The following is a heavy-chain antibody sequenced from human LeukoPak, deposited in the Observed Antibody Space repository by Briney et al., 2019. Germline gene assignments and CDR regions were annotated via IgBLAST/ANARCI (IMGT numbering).Heavy chain of an antibody. V-gene: IGHV3-20*04. Sequence: GGSLRLSCAASGFTFDDYGMSWVRQAPGKGLEWVSGVFGNGDTAGYADSVKGRFTISRDNTKNTLSLQMNSLRAEDSAVYYCARAITGTWNVMDVWGQGTTVTVSS. CDR1: GFTFDDYG. J-gene: IGHJ6*02. CDR3: ARAITGTWNVMDV. D-gene: IGHD1-7*01. CDR2: VFGNGDTA.